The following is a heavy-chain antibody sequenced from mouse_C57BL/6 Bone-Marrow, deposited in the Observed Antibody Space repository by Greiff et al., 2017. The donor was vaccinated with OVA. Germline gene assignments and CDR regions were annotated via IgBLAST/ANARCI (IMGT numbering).Heavy chain of an antibody. CDR2: IYPGSGNT. J-gene: IGHJ4*01. CDR1: GYTFTDYY. V-gene: IGHV1-76*01. D-gene: IGHD1-1*01. Sequence: VKLQESGAELVRPGASVKLSCKASGYTFTDYYINWVKQRPGQGLEWIARIYPGSGNTYYNEKFKGKATLTAEKSSSTAYMQLSSLTSEDSAVYFCASNDGSSPYYAMDYWGQGTSVTVSS. CDR3: ASNDGSSPYYAMDY.